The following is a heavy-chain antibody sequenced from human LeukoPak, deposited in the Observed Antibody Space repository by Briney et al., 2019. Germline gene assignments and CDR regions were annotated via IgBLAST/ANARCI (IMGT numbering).Heavy chain of an antibody. CDR2: INPNSGYT. Sequence: GASVKVSCKASGYTFTGYCIHWVRQAPGQGLEWMGYINPNSGYTNYAQKFQDRVTVTRDTSISTAYMELSRLRSGDTAVYYCAREEANTRIHFDYWGQGTLVTVSS. CDR1: GYTFTGYC. CDR3: AREEANTRIHFDY. J-gene: IGHJ4*02. V-gene: IGHV1-2*02. D-gene: IGHD3-22*01.